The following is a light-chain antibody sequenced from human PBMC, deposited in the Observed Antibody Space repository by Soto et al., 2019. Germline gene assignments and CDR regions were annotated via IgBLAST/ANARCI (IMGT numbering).Light chain of an antibody. CDR1: QSVSSY. CDR2: GAS. Sequence: EIAMTQSPATLSVSPGDRATISCRASQSVSSYLAWYQQKPGQAPRLLIYGASTRATGIPARFSGSGSGTEFTLTISSLQSEDFAVYYCQQYNNWPRTFGQGTKVDIK. J-gene: IGKJ1*01. V-gene: IGKV3-15*01. CDR3: QQYNNWPRT.